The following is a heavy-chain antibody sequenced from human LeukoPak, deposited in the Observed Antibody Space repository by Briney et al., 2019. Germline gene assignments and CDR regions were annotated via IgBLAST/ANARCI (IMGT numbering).Heavy chain of an antibody. J-gene: IGHJ4*02. Sequence: GGSLRLSCAASGFTFSSYWMHWVRQAPGKGLVWVSRINSDGSSTSYADSVKGRFTISRDNAKNTLYLQMNSLRAEDTAVYYCASLGEGYYYDSSGHFLFDYWGQGTLVTVSS. V-gene: IGHV3-74*01. CDR2: INSDGSST. CDR1: GFTFSSYW. CDR3: ASLGEGYYYDSSGHFLFDY. D-gene: IGHD3-22*01.